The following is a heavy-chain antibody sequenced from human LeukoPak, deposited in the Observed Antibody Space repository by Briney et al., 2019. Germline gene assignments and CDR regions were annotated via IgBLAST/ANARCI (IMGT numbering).Heavy chain of an antibody. Sequence: ASLKVSCKVSGYPLTELSIHWVRQAPGQGLEWMGSISTKNGYTKLAQKFQGRVAMTKDTSANTIYMDLKSLTFDDTAVYYCAREKLWFGEFPFDNWGQGTLVSVSS. J-gene: IGHJ4*02. CDR2: ISTKNGYT. CDR1: GYPLTELS. D-gene: IGHD3-10*01. V-gene: IGHV1-24*01. CDR3: AREKLWFGEFPFDN.